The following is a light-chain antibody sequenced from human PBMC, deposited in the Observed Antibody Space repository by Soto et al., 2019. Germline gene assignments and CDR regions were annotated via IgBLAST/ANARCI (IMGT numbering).Light chain of an antibody. J-gene: IGLJ1*01. CDR3: SSFVVTYLYV. Sequence: QSVLPQPPSASGSPGQSVTISCTGTSRDVGGYNYVSWYQQHPGKAPKLMIYEVSKRPSGVPDRFSASKSDNTASLTSSGSQAVVYADYYCSSFVVTYLYVLGAGT. CDR2: EVS. CDR1: SRDVGGYNY. V-gene: IGLV2-8*01.